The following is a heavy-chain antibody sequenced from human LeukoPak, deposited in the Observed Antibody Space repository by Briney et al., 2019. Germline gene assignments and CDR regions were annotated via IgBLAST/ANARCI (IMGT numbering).Heavy chain of an antibody. CDR2: IGDSGGST. CDR1: GFTFSTYA. Sequence: PGGSLRLSCAASGFTFSTYAMSWVRQAPGKGLEWVSGIGDSGGSTYYADSVKGRFTISRDNSKNTLYLQMNSLRAEDTAVYYCAKDRRHFRRFPEYYFDYWGQGTLVTVSS. CDR3: AKDRRHFRRFPEYYFDY. D-gene: IGHD1-14*01. J-gene: IGHJ4*02. V-gene: IGHV3-23*01.